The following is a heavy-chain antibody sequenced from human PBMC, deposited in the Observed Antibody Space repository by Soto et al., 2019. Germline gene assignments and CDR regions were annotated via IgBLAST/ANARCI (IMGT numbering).Heavy chain of an antibody. V-gene: IGHV3-11*05. CDR1: GFTFSDYY. CDR3: ARDPGYDSSGDYDY. J-gene: IGHJ4*02. Sequence: QVQLVESGGGLVKPGGSLRLSCAASGFTFSDYYMSWIRQAPGKGLEWVSYISSSSSYTNYADFVKGRFTISRDNAKNSLYLQVNSLRAEDTAVYYCARDPGYDSSGDYDYWGQGTLVTVSS. CDR2: ISSSSSYT. D-gene: IGHD3-22*01.